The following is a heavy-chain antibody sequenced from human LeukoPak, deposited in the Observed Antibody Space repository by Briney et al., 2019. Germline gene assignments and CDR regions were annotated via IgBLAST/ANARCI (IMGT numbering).Heavy chain of an antibody. D-gene: IGHD2-8*01. CDR3: ARDGVYRSSAPDY. Sequence: SETLSLTCTVSGGSISTSNYYWGWIRQPPGKGLEWIGNIFYSGSTYYSPSLRSRVTISLDTSRNQFSLKLNSVTAADTAVYYCARDGVYRSSAPDYWGQGTPVTVSS. CDR1: GGSISTSNYY. CDR2: IFYSGST. V-gene: IGHV4-39*07. J-gene: IGHJ4*02.